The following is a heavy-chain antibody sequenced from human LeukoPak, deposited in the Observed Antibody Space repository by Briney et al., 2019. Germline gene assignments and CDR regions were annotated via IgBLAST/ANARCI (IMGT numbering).Heavy chain of an antibody. CDR2: ISGSI. V-gene: IGHV3-23*01. D-gene: IGHD6-19*01. Sequence: GGSLRLSCADSGFTFIKYAMSWVRQAPGRGLEWVSAISGSIYYADSAKGRFTISRDNSKNTLYLQMNSLRAEDTAVYYCAKDAQAVPAYFDYWGQGTLVTVSS. J-gene: IGHJ4*02. CDR3: AKDAQAVPAYFDY. CDR1: GFTFIKYA.